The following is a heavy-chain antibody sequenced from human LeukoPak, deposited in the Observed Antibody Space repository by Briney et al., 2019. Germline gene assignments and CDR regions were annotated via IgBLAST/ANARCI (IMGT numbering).Heavy chain of an antibody. D-gene: IGHD3-22*01. CDR2: IYTSGST. V-gene: IGHV4-4*07. Sequence: SEKLSLTCTVSGGSSSSYYWSWIRQPAGKGLEWIGRIYTSGSTNYNPSLKSRVTMSVDTSKNQFSLKLSSVTAADTAVYYCARTHGYYYDSSGYYFDYWGQGTLVTVSS. CDR3: ARTHGYYYDSSGYYFDY. CDR1: GGSSSSYY. J-gene: IGHJ4*02.